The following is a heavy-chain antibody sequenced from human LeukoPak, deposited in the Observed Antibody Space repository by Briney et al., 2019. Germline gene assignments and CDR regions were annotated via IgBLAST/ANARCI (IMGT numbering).Heavy chain of an antibody. CDR2: ISYDGSNK. V-gene: IGHV3-30-3*01. CDR3: ARDVSPGTYFDY. J-gene: IGHJ4*02. CDR1: GFTFSSYA. Sequence: EGSLRLSCAASGFTFSSYAMHWVRQAPGKGLEWVAVISYDGSNKYYADSVKGRFTISRDNSKNTLYLQMNSLRAEDTAVYYCARDVSPGTYFDYWGQGTLVTVSS.